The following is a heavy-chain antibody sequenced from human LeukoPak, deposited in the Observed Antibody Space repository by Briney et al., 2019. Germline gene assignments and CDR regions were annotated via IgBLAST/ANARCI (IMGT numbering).Heavy chain of an antibody. CDR1: GDSISTYY. D-gene: IGHD3-10*02. CDR2: ISRSATII. J-gene: IGHJ6*04. Sequence: PSETLSLTCTVSGDSISTYYWSWIRQPPGKGLEWISYISRSATIIHYADSAKGRFTISRDNAKNSLYLQMNSLRAEDTAVYYCAELGITMIGGVWGKGTTVTISS. V-gene: IGHV3-11*04. CDR3: AELGITMIGGV.